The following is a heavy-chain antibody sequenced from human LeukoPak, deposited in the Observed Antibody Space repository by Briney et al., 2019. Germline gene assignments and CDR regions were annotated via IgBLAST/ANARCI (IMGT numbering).Heavy chain of an antibody. V-gene: IGHV1-69*01. J-gene: IGHJ4*02. D-gene: IGHD4-11*01. CDR1: GGTFITYA. CDR2: IIPIFGTA. Sequence: ASAKISCKASGGTFITYAISWVRQPPGQGLEWMGGIIPIFGTANYAQKFQGRVTITADESTSTAYMELSSLRSEDTAVYYCARVSYDYSNYVSLDYWGRGTLVTVSS. CDR3: ARVSYDYSNYVSLDY.